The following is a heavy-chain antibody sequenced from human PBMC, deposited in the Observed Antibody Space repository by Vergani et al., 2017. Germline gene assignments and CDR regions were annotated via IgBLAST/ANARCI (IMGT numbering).Heavy chain of an antibody. CDR1: GGSISSGGYS. Sequence: QLQLQESGSGLVKPSQTLSLTCAVSGGSISSGGYSWSWLRQPPGKGLEWIGYIYHSGSTYYNPSLKSRVTISVDRSKNQFSLKLTSVTAADTAVYYCARHLNGASGSYRDFDSWGQGTLVTVSS. CDR2: IYHSGST. D-gene: IGHD3-10*01. V-gene: IGHV4-30-2*01. J-gene: IGHJ4*02. CDR3: ARHLNGASGSYRDFDS.